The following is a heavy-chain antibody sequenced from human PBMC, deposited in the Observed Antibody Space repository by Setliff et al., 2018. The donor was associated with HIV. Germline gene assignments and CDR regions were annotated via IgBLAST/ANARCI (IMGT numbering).Heavy chain of an antibody. V-gene: IGHV4-4*07. Sequence: SETLSLTCTLSGGSFGDYHWSWIRQPAGRGLEWIGRIFRSGTTDYKFSLKSRVTISIDTSRNQFSLRLTSVTAEDTAVYYCARDRQYSGLGRYGPWGPGTLVTVSS. D-gene: IGHD3-10*01. CDR3: ARDRQYSGLGRYGP. J-gene: IGHJ5*02. CDR2: IFRSGTT. CDR1: GGSFGDYH.